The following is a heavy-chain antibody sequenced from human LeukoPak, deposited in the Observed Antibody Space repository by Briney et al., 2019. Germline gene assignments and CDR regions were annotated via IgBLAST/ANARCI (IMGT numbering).Heavy chain of an antibody. Sequence: ASVKVSCKASGYTFTSYNIRWVRQAPGQGLEWMGWISAYNGNTNYAQKLPGRVTMTTDTSTSTAYMELRSLRSDDTAVYYCAGDLFWSGPSDYWGQGTLVTVSS. CDR1: GYTFTSYN. J-gene: IGHJ4*02. D-gene: IGHD3-3*01. V-gene: IGHV1-18*01. CDR2: ISAYNGNT. CDR3: AGDLFWSGPSDY.